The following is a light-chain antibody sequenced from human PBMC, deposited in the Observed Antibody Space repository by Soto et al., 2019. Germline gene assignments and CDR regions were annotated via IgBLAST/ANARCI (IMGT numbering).Light chain of an antibody. CDR2: DVS. J-gene: IGLJ2*01. V-gene: IGLV2-14*03. CDR3: NSYTSSSNQV. CDR1: SSDVGGYNY. Sequence: QSALTQPASVSGSPGQSITISCTGTSSDVGGYNYVSWYQQHPGKGPKLMIYDVSNRPSGVSNRFSGSKSGNTASLTISGLQAEDEADYYCNSYTSSSNQVFGGGTKLTVL.